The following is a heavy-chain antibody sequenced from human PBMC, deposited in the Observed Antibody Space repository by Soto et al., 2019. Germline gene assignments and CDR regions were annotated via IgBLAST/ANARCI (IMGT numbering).Heavy chain of an antibody. D-gene: IGHD3-10*01. CDR2: IKQDGSEK. J-gene: IGHJ6*03. Sequence: PGGSLRLSCAASGFTFSSYWMSWVRQAPGKGLEWVANIKQDGSEKYYVDSVKGRFTIPRDNAKNSLYLQMNSLRAEDTAVYYCARVVEYITMVRGLGTNYYYYFMDVWGKGTTVTVSS. CDR3: ARVVEYITMVRGLGTNYYYYFMDV. CDR1: GFTFSSYW. V-gene: IGHV3-7*01.